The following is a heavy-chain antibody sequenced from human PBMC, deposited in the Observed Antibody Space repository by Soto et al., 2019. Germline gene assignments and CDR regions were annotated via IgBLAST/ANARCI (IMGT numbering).Heavy chain of an antibody. D-gene: IGHD4-4*01. J-gene: IGHJ5*02. V-gene: IGHV1-18*01. Sequence: ASVKVSCKASGYTFTSYGISWVRQAPGQGLEWMGWISAYNGNTNYAQKLQGRVTMTTDTSTSTAYMELRSLRSDDTAVYYCARDPTTVSFLYATTGAYNWFDPWAQGTLVTVSS. CDR2: ISAYNGNT. CDR3: ARDPTTVSFLYATTGAYNWFDP. CDR1: GYTFTSYG.